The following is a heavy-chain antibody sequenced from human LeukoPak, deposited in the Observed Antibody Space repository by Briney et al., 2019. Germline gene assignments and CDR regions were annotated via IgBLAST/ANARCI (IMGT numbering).Heavy chain of an antibody. D-gene: IGHD3-3*01. Sequence: SETLSLTCTVSGYSISSGYYWGWIRQPPGKGLEWIGSIYHSGSTYYNPSLKSRVTISVDTSKNQFSLKLSSVTAADTAVYYCARARGITIFGVGTKDAFDIWGQGTMVTVSS. CDR3: ARARGITIFGVGTKDAFDI. V-gene: IGHV4-38-2*02. J-gene: IGHJ3*02. CDR1: GYSISSGYY. CDR2: IYHSGST.